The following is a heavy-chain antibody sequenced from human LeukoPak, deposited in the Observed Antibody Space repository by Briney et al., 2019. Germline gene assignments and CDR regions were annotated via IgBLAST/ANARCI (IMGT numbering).Heavy chain of an antibody. V-gene: IGHV3-74*01. J-gene: IGHJ4*02. CDR1: TFTFSTYW. Sequence: GGSLRLSCAASTFTFSTYWMHWVRQAPGKGLVWVSRISSDGSSTSYADSVKGRFTISRDNAKNSLYLQMNSLRAEDTAVYYCARDVNGYFDYWGQGTLVTVSS. CDR3: ARDVNGYFDY. CDR2: ISSDGSST.